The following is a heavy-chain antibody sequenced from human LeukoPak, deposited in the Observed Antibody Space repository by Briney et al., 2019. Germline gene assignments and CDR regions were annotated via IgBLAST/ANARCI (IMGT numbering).Heavy chain of an antibody. J-gene: IGHJ4*02. CDR1: GNSLSELS. D-gene: IGHD3-3*01. CDR2: FDPEEAKM. CDR3: TTRSGDFSSGFVN. V-gene: IGHV1-24*01. Sequence: GASVTVSCKVSGNSLSELSIQWVRQAPGKGLECLGGFDPEEAKMVYAQNFQGRVTMTEDTSTQTAYMELSGLTSDDTAVYYCTTRSGDFSSGFVNWGQGTLVTVSS.